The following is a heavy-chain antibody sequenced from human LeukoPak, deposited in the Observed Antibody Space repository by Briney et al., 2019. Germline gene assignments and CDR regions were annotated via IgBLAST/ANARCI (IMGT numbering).Heavy chain of an antibody. Sequence: QPGGSLRLSCAASGFTFSSYGMHWVRQAPGKGLEWVAFIRYDGSNKYYADSVKGRFTISRDNSKNTLYLQMNSLRAEDTAVYYWAKEEDYYDSSGPPPRVDFDYWGQGTLVTVSS. CDR1: GFTFSSYG. J-gene: IGHJ4*02. V-gene: IGHV3-30*02. CDR3: AKEEDYYDSSGPPPRVDFDY. D-gene: IGHD3-22*01. CDR2: IRYDGSNK.